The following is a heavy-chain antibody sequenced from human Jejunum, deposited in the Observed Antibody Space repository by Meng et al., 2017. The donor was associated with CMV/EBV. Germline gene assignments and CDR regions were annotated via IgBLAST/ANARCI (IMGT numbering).Heavy chain of an antibody. CDR3: ARGGGWFQEFY. V-gene: IGHV3-11*01. D-gene: IGHD3-10*01. Sequence: CLGFGFSFSDYYMSWIRQTPGKGLEWISYISNSGATIYYADSLKGRFTISRDNGKNSVFLQMNSLTADDTGVYYCARGGGWFQEFYWGQGALVTVSS. J-gene: IGHJ4*02. CDR2: ISNSGATI. CDR1: GFSFSDYY.